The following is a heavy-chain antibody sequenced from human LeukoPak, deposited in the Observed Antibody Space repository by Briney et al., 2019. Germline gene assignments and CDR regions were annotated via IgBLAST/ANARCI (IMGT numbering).Heavy chain of an antibody. CDR1: GYTFTGYY. CDR3: ARGARSGIAAAARLATAGFDY. J-gene: IGHJ4*02. Sequence: ASVKVSCKASGYTFTGYYIHWVRQAPGQGLEWMGGIIPIFGTANYAQKFQGRVTITADESTSTAYMELSSLRSEDTAVYYCARGARSGIAAAARLATAGFDYWGQGTLVTFSS. V-gene: IGHV1-69*13. D-gene: IGHD6-13*01. CDR2: IIPIFGTA.